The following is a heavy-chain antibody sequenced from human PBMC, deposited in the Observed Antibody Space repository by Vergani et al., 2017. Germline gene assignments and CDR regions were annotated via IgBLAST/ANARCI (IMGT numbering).Heavy chain of an antibody. D-gene: IGHD2-15*01. CDR3: ARDGLGYCSGGSCYSYPGDYYGMDV. V-gene: IGHV4-39*07. CDR2: IYYSGST. CDR1: GGSISSSSYY. Sequence: QLQLQESGPGLVKPSETLSLTCTVSGGSISSSSYYWGWIRQPPGKGLEWIGSIYYSGSTYYNPSLKSRVTISVDTSKNQFSLKLSSVTAADTAVYYCARDGLGYCSGGSCYSYPGDYYGMDVWGQGTTVTVSS. J-gene: IGHJ6*02.